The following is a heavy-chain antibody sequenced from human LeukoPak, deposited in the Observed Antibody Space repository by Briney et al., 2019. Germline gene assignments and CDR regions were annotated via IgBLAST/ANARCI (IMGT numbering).Heavy chain of an antibody. D-gene: IGHD6-6*01. J-gene: IGHJ4*02. Sequence: GGSLRLSCAASGFTFSSYSMNWVRQAPGKGLEWVSYISSSSSTIYYADSVKGRFTISRDNAKNSLYLQMNSLRDEDTAVYYCARALVPGRIAARQLDYWGQGTLVTVSS. CDR3: ARALVPGRIAARQLDY. V-gene: IGHV3-48*02. CDR1: GFTFSSYS. CDR2: ISSSSSTI.